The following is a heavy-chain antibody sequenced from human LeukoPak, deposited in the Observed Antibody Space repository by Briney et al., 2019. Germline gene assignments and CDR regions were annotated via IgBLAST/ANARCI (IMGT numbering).Heavy chain of an antibody. CDR2: IYYSGNT. V-gene: IGHV4-59*01. Sequence: PSETLSLTCSVSGGSISSYYWSWMRPPPGRGREWVGYIYYSGNTNYNHSLKRRVTISIDTSKNQFSLKLSSVTAADTAVYYCARVGSGSFDCWGQGTLVTVSS. D-gene: IGHD1-26*01. CDR3: ARVGSGSFDC. J-gene: IGHJ4*02. CDR1: GGSISSYY.